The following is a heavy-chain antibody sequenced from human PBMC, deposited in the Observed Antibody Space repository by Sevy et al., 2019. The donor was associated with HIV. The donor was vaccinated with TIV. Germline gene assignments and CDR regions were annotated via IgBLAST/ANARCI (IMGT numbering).Heavy chain of an antibody. CDR3: ARDGGINSGSYLNFDY. D-gene: IGHD1-26*01. Sequence: GGSLRLSCAASGFTFSSYSMNWVRQAPGKGLEWVSSTSSSSSYIYYADSVKGRFTISRDNAKNSLYLQMNSLRAEDTAVYYCARDGGINSGSYLNFDYWGQGTLVTVSS. CDR2: TSSSSSYI. V-gene: IGHV3-21*01. CDR1: GFTFSSYS. J-gene: IGHJ4*02.